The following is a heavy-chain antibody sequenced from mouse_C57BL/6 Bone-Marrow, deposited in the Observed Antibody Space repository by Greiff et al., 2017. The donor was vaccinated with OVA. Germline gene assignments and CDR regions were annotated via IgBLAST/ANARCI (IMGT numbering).Heavy chain of an antibody. Sequence: EVKLVESGAELVRPGASVKLSCTASGFNIKDYYMHWVKQRPEQGLEWIGRIDPEDGDTEYAPKFQGKATMTADTSSNTAYLQLSSLTSEDTAVYYCTTPIYDGYYDYFDYWGQGTTLTVSS. J-gene: IGHJ2*01. D-gene: IGHD2-3*01. V-gene: IGHV14-1*01. CDR2: IDPEDGDT. CDR1: GFNIKDYY. CDR3: TTPIYDGYYDYFDY.